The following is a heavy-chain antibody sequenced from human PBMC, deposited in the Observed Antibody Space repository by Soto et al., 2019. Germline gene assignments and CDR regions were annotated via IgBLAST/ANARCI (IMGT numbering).Heavy chain of an antibody. CDR2: IYYTGTT. V-gene: IGHV4-61*08. Sequence: QAVSLTCAVSGGSISSGGCYWSWIRQHPGKGLEWVGNIYYTGTTNYNPSLKSRVTISIDTSKNQFSLRLSSVTAADTAVYYCARDSRVPTWGQGTLVTVSS. J-gene: IGHJ5*02. CDR3: ARDSRVPT. CDR1: GGSISSGGCY.